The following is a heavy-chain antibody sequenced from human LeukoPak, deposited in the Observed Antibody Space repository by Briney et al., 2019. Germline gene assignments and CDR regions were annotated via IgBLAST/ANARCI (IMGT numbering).Heavy chain of an antibody. CDR3: AKESRGYSYGYYFDY. Sequence: GGSLRLSCAASGFTFSSYGMHWVRQAPGTGLEWVAVIWYDGSNKYYADSVKGRFTISRDNSKNTLYLQMNSLRAEDTAVYYCAKESRGYSYGYYFDYWGQGTLVTVSS. D-gene: IGHD5-18*01. J-gene: IGHJ4*02. CDR1: GFTFSSYG. CDR2: IWYDGSNK. V-gene: IGHV3-33*06.